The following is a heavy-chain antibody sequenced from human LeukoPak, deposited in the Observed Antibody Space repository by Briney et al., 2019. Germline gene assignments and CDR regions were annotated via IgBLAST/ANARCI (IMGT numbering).Heavy chain of an antibody. J-gene: IGHJ5*02. D-gene: IGHD3-3*01. Sequence: ATVKVSCKASGGTFSSYAISWVRQAPGQGLEWMGGIIPIFGTANYAQKFQGRVTITTDESTSTAYMELSSPRSEDTAVYYCAGRLRDGIFGVVTKFDPWGQGTLVTVSS. CDR2: IIPIFGTA. V-gene: IGHV1-69*05. CDR3: AGRLRDGIFGVVTKFDP. CDR1: GGTFSSYA.